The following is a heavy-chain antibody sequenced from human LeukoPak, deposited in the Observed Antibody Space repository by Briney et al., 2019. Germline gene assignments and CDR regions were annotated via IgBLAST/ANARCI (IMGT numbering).Heavy chain of an antibody. J-gene: IGHJ4*02. CDR2: IRSKAYGGTT. CDR3: TWLLWFGELQY. D-gene: IGHD3-10*01. V-gene: IGHV3-49*04. CDR1: GFTFGDYA. Sequence: GGSLRLSCTASGFTFGDYAMSWVRQAPGKGLEGVGFIRSKAYGGTTEYAASVKGRFTISRDDSKSIAYLQMNSLKTEDTAVYYCTWLLWFGELQYWGQGTLVTVSS.